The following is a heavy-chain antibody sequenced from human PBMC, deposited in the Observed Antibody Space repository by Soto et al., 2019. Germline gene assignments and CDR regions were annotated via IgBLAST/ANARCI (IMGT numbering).Heavy chain of an antibody. J-gene: IGHJ6*03. CDR2: IYYSGST. Sequence: SETLSLTCTVSGGSISSGGYYWSWIRQHPGKGLEWIGYIYYSGSTYYNPSLKSRVTISVDTSKNQFSLKLSSVTAADTAVYYCARGVVPAEDYYYSYYIDAWGKRTTLTVSS. CDR3: ARGVVPAEDYYYSYYIDA. CDR1: GGSISSGGYY. V-gene: IGHV4-31*02. D-gene: IGHD2-2*01.